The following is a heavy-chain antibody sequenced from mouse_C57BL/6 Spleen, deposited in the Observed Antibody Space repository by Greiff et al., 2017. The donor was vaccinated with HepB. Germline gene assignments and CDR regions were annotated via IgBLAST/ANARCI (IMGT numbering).Heavy chain of an antibody. CDR3: ARRRKTYYSNYEDYFDY. CDR2: ISSGSSTI. D-gene: IGHD2-5*01. V-gene: IGHV5-17*01. Sequence: EVQRVESGGGLVKPGGSLKLSCAASGFTFSDYGMHWVRQAPEKGLEWVAYISSGSSTIYYADTVKGRFTISRDNAKNTLFLQMTSLRSEDTAMYYCARRRKTYYSNYEDYFDYWGQGTTLTVSS. J-gene: IGHJ2*01. CDR1: GFTFSDYG.